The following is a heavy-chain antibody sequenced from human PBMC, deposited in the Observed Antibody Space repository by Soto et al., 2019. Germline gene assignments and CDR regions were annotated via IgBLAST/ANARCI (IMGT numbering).Heavy chain of an antibody. CDR3: AKGYYGMDV. Sequence: EVQLVESGGGLVQPGRSLRLSCAASGFTFDDYAMHWVRQAPGKGLEWVSGISWNSGSIGYADSVKGRFTISRDNAKNSLYLQMNSLRAEDTALYYCAKGYYGMDVWGQGTTVTVSS. CDR2: ISWNSGSI. CDR1: GFTFDDYA. J-gene: IGHJ6*02. V-gene: IGHV3-9*01.